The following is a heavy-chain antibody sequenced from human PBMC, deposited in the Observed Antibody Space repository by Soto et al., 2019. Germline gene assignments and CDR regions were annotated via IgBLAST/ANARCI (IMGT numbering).Heavy chain of an antibody. V-gene: IGHV1-46*01. CDR2: INPSGGST. J-gene: IGHJ3*02. CDR1: GYTFTSYY. CDR3: ARDKKVQWLVKGRAFDI. Sequence: ASVKVSCKASGYTFTSYYMHWVRQAPGQGFEWMGIINPSGGSTSYAQKLQGRVTMTTDTSTSTSYMELRSLRSDDTAVYYCARDKKVQWLVKGRAFDIWGQGTMVTVSS. D-gene: IGHD6-19*01.